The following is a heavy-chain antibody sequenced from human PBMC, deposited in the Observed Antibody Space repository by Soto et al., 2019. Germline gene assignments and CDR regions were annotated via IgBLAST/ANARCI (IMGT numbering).Heavy chain of an antibody. CDR3: ASDIGYYYYYGMDV. D-gene: IGHD1-26*01. Sequence: RASVKVSCKASGGTFSSYAISWVRQAPGQGLEWMGGIIPILGTANYAQKFQGRVTITADESTSTAYMELSSLRSEDTAVYYCASDIGYYYYYGMDVWGQGTTVTVSS. J-gene: IGHJ6*02. CDR1: GGTFSSYA. CDR2: IIPILGTA. V-gene: IGHV1-69*13.